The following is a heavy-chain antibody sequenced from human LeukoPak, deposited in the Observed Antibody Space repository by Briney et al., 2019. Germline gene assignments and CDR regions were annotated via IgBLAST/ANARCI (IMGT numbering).Heavy chain of an antibody. CDR1: GGSISSSSYY. V-gene: IGHV4-39*01. D-gene: IGHD1-1*01. J-gene: IGHJ5*02. CDR3: AKQYTDSWNGCFDP. Sequence: PSETLSLTCTVPGGSISSSSYYWGWIRQPPGKGMEWIGSIYYSGTTYYNPSLKSRVTISVDTSKSQFSLKLSSVNAADTAVYYCAKQYTDSWNGCFDPWGQGTLVTVSS. CDR2: IYYSGTT.